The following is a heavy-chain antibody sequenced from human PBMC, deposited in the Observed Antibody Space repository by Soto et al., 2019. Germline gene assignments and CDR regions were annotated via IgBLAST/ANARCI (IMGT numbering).Heavy chain of an antibody. CDR1: GFTFSRVA. CDR3: ASGLVGYCSGGSCYAYWFDP. Sequence: HPGGSLRLSCSASGFTFSRVAMSWFGLTPGKGNKWVSAITGSGDATFYADSVKGRFTISRDNSRNTLYLQMNSLRAEDTALYFCASGLVGYCSGGSCYAYWFDPRGQGTLVTVSS. CDR2: ITGSGDAT. J-gene: IGHJ5*02. V-gene: IGHV3-23*01. D-gene: IGHD2-15*01.